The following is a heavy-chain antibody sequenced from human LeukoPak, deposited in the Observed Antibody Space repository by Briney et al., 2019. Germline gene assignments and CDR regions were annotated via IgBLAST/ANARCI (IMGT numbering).Heavy chain of an antibody. CDR1: GYTFTNYG. CDR2: ISAYNGNT. CDR3: ARAPGVVAATPFEY. Sequence: GASVMVSCRASGYTFTNYGITWVRQGTGQGLEWMGWISAYNGNTYYGQNFQGRVTMTTDTSTNTAHMELRSLRSDDTAVYFCARAPGVVAATPFEYWGQGTLITVSS. D-gene: IGHD2-15*01. V-gene: IGHV1-18*01. J-gene: IGHJ4*02.